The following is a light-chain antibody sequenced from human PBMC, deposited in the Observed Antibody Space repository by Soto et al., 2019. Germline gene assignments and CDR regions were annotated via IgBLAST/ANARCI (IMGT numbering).Light chain of an antibody. J-gene: IGKJ1*01. CDR1: QSLTNTF. CDR3: QQYAFSPRT. Sequence: ETVMTQSPGTLSVSLGERATLSCRASQSLTNTFLTWYQQKPGQAPRLLIYGVFSRATGVPDRFSGGGSGTDFTLSISRLEPEDSAVYFCQQYAFSPRTFGQGTKVDIK. CDR2: GVF. V-gene: IGKV3-20*01.